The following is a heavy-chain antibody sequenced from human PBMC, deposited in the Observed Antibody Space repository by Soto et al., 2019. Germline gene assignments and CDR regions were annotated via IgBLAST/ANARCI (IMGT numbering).Heavy chain of an antibody. CDR1: GFTFSSYG. Sequence: GGSLRLSCAASGFTFSSYGMHWVRQAPGKGLEWVAVISYDGSNKYYADSVKGRFTISRDNSKNTLYLQMNSLRAEDTAVYYCAKGHRMIVVVSFDYWGQGTLVTVSS. J-gene: IGHJ4*02. CDR3: AKGHRMIVVVSFDY. V-gene: IGHV3-30*18. D-gene: IGHD3-22*01. CDR2: ISYDGSNK.